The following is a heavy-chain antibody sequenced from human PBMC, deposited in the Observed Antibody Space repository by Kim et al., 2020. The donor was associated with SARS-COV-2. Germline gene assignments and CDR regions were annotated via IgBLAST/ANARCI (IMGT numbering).Heavy chain of an antibody. V-gene: IGHV1-69*04. CDR1: GGTFSSYA. Sequence: SVKVSCKASGGTFSSYAISWVRQAPGQGLEWMGRIIPILGIANYAQKFQGRVTITADKSTSTAYMELSSLRSEDTAMYYCARDNLEVGYCSGGSCYGMDYYYGMDVWGQGTTVTVSS. D-gene: IGHD2-15*01. J-gene: IGHJ6*02. CDR2: IIPILGIA. CDR3: ARDNLEVGYCSGGSCYGMDYYYGMDV.